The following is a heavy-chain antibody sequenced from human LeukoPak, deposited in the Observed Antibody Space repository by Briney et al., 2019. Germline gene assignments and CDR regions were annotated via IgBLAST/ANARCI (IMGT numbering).Heavy chain of an antibody. J-gene: IGHJ5*01. Sequence: SETLSLTCTVSGGSISSYYWSWIRQPPGKGLEWIGYIYDSGSTNYNPSLKSRVTISVVTSTDQFTLQLNSVTAADTAVYYCVRHNGRGGATMGAFDSWGQGSLVTVSS. CDR1: GGSISSYY. CDR2: IYDSGST. D-gene: IGHD4/OR15-4a*01. V-gene: IGHV4-59*08. CDR3: VRHNGRGGATMGAFDS.